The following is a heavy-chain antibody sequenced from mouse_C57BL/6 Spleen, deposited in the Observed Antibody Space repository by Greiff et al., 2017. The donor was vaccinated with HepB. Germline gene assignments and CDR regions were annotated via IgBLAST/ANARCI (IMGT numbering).Heavy chain of an antibody. CDR2: IYPGSGST. J-gene: IGHJ4*01. D-gene: IGHD3-2*02. CDR1: GYTFTSYW. CDR3: ARAQATDYYAMDY. Sequence: VQLQQSGAELVKPGASVKMSCKASGYTFTSYWITWVKQRPGQGLEWIGDIYPGSGSTNYNEKFKSKATLTVDTSSSTAYMQLSSLTSEDSAVYYCARAQATDYYAMDYWCQGTSVTVSS. V-gene: IGHV1-55*01.